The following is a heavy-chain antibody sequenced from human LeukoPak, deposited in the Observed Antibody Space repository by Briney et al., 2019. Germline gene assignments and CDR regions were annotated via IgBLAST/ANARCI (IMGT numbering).Heavy chain of an antibody. CDR2: IYYSGST. Sequence: SETLSLTCTVSGGSISSSSYYWGWIRQPPGKGLEWIGSIYYSGSTYYNPSLKSRVTISVDTSKNQFSLKLSSVTAADTAVYYCARDDIVVVIGRAFDIWGQGTMVTVSS. CDR3: ARDDIVVVIGRAFDI. D-gene: IGHD2-21*01. CDR1: GGSISSSSYY. V-gene: IGHV4-39*07. J-gene: IGHJ3*02.